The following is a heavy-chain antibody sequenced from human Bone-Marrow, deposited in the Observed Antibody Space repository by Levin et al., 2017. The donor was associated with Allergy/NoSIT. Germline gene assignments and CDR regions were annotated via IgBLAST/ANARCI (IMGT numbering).Heavy chain of an antibody. CDR3: AQRPYVPNSWKSENWFDP. V-gene: IGHV2-5*02. Sequence: SGPTLVKPTQTLTLTCTFSGFSLTTNGVGVGWIRQPPGKALEWLAVIYWDDDKRYSPSLESRLTITKDTSKNQVVLTMTNMDSVDTGTYYCAQRPYVPNSWKSENWFDPWGQGTLVTVSS. D-gene: IGHD1-1*01. J-gene: IGHJ5*02. CDR2: IYWDDDK. CDR1: GFSLTTNGVG.